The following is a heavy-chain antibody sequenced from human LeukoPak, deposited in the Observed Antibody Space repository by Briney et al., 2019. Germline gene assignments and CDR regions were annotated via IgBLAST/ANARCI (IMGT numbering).Heavy chain of an antibody. V-gene: IGHV4-39*07. J-gene: IGHJ4*02. CDR3: ARASPYPTYYYDSSGYYPDY. CDR1: GGSISSSSYY. D-gene: IGHD3-22*01. Sequence: PSETLSLTCTVSGGSISSSSYYWGWIRQPPGKGLEWIGSIYYSGITYYNPSLKSRVTISVDTSKNQFSLQLSSVTAADTAVYYCARASPYPTYYYDSSGYYPDYWGQGTLVTVSS. CDR2: IYYSGIT.